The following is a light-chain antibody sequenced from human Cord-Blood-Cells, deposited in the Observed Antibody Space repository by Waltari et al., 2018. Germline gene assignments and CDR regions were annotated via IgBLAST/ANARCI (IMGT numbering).Light chain of an antibody. J-gene: IGLJ1*01. Sequence: QSVLTQPPSVSAAPGQKVTISCPGSSSNIGSNYVSCYQQLPGTAPKLLIYENNKRPSGIPDRFSGSKSGTSATLGITGLQTGDEADYYCGTWDSSLSAYVFGTGTKVTVL. CDR1: SSNIGSNY. CDR2: ENN. V-gene: IGLV1-51*02. CDR3: GTWDSSLSAYV.